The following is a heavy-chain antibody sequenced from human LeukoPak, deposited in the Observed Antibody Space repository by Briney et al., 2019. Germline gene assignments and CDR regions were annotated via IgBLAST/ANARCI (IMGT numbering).Heavy chain of an antibody. CDR2: INPSGGST. J-gene: IGHJ4*02. D-gene: IGHD5-12*01. Sequence: ASVKVSCKASGYTFTSYYLHWVRQAPGQGLEWMGIINPSGGSTSYAQKFQGRVTITADESTSTAYMELSSLRSEDTAVYYCASARSIVATPYYFDYWGQGTLVTVSS. CDR3: ASARSIVATPYYFDY. V-gene: IGHV1-46*01. CDR1: GYTFTSYY.